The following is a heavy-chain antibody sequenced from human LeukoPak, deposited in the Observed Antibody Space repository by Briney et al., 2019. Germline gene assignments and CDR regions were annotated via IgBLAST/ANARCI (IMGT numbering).Heavy chain of an antibody. Sequence: PGGSLRLSCAASGFTFSSYAMHWVRQAPGKGLERVAVISYDGSNKYYADSVKGRFTISRDNSKNTLYLQMNSLGAEDTAVYYCAREFSGILDYWGRGTLVTVSS. CDR3: AREFSGILDY. CDR1: GFTFSSYA. CDR2: ISYDGSNK. J-gene: IGHJ4*02. V-gene: IGHV3-30*04.